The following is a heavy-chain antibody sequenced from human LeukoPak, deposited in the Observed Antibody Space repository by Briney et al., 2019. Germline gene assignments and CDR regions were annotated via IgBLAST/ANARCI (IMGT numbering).Heavy chain of an antibody. CDR2: MNPDSGNA. CDR3: SRGRSGTYVLAELDY. D-gene: IGHD1-26*01. Sequence: ASVKVSCKASGYTFTGYDIHWVRHATGQGLEWMGWMNPDSGNAGSARKFQGRVTFTRDTSISIAFMELSSLRSDDTAVYFCSRGRSGTYVLAELDYWGQGALVTVSS. J-gene: IGHJ4*02. CDR1: GYTFTGYD. V-gene: IGHV1-8*01.